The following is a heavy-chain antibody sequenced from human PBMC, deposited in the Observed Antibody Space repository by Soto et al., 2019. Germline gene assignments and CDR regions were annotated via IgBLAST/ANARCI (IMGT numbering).Heavy chain of an antibody. CDR1: RGSISRYY. CDR2: IYYSGNT. V-gene: IGHV4-59*12. CDR3: ARVPGP. Sequence: SETLSLTCTVSRGSISRYYFSWIRQPPGKGLEWIGSIYYSGNTYYNPSLKSRVTISVDRSKNQFSLKLSSVTAADTAVYYCARVPGPWGQGTLVTVSS. J-gene: IGHJ5*02. D-gene: IGHD3-10*01.